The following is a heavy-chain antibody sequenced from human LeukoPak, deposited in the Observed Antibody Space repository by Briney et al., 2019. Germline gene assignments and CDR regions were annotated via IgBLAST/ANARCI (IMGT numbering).Heavy chain of an antibody. Sequence: QPGGSLRLSCAASGFTFSSYAMHWVRQAPGKGLEWVAVISYDGSNKYYADSVKGRFTISRDNSKNTLYLQMNSLRAEDTAVYYCARDRLILWFGELSDHYYYGMDVWGQGTTVTVSS. CDR2: ISYDGSNK. CDR3: ARDRLILWFGELSDHYYYGMDV. D-gene: IGHD3-10*01. CDR1: GFTFSSYA. V-gene: IGHV3-30-3*01. J-gene: IGHJ6*02.